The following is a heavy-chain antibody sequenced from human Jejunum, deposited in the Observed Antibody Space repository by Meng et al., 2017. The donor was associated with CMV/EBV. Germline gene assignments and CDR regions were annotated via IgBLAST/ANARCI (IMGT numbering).Heavy chain of an antibody. J-gene: IGHJ4*02. CDR2: IYPGDSDT. CDR3: ARRGGSLAYFDA. CDR1: GSTVTTSW. V-gene: IGHV5-51*01. D-gene: IGHD2-15*01. Sequence: KASGSTVTTSWVGWVRQMPGKGLEWMGIIYPGDSDTRYGPSFQGQVTISADNSVTTAYLQWDSLKASDTGVYYCARRGGSLAYFDAWGQGTQVTVSS.